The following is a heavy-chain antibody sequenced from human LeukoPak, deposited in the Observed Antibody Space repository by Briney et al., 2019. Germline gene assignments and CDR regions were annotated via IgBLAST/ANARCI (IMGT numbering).Heavy chain of an antibody. CDR2: ISAYNGNT. J-gene: IGHJ4*02. V-gene: IGHV1-18*01. CDR1: GGTFSSYA. D-gene: IGHD3/OR15-3a*01. Sequence: ASVKVSCKASGGTFSSYAISWVRQAPGQGLEWMGWISAYNGNTNYAQKLQGRVTMTTDTSTSTAYMELRSLRSDDTAVYYCARAYRMIFGVDYWGQGTLVTVSS. CDR3: ARAYRMIFGVDY.